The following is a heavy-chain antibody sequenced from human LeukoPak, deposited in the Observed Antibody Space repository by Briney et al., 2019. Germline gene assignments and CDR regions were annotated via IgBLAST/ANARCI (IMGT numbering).Heavy chain of an antibody. V-gene: IGHV1-3*01. Sequence: ASVKVSCKASGYTFTSYAMHWVRQAPGQRLEWMGWINAGNGNTKYSQKFQGRVTITRDTSASTAYMELSSLRSEDTAVYYCARGGYCGGDCRGVNWFDPWGQGTLVTVSS. CDR2: INAGNGNT. D-gene: IGHD2-21*02. J-gene: IGHJ5*02. CDR1: GYTFTSYA. CDR3: ARGGYCGGDCRGVNWFDP.